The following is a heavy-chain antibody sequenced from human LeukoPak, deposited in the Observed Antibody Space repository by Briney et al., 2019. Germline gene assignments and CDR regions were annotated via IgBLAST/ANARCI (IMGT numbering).Heavy chain of an antibody. CDR3: TRDRGYYSDY. CDR1: GFTFSSYG. CDR2: IWDDGSNE. D-gene: IGHD3-3*01. J-gene: IGHJ4*02. V-gene: IGHV3-33*01. Sequence: GGSLRLSCAASGFTFSSYGMHWVRQAPGKGLEWVAIIWDDGSNEYYADSVKGRFTISRDNYGNTLYLQMDSLRVEDTALYYCTRDRGYYSDYWGQGTLVTVSS.